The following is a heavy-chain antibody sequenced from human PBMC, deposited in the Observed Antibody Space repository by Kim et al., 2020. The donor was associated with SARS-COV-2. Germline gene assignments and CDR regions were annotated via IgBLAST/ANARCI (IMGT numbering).Heavy chain of an antibody. Sequence: ADSVKGRFTISRDNSKNTLYLQMNSLRAEDTAVYYCAKAIAARLQETDYWGQGTLVTVSS. D-gene: IGHD6-6*01. J-gene: IGHJ4*02. CDR3: AKAIAARLQETDY. V-gene: IGHV3-23*01.